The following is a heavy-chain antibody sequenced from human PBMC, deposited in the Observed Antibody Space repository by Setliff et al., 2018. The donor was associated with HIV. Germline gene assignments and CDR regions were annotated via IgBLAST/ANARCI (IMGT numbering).Heavy chain of an antibody. CDR3: ARGGGYDNGRYYLFGMDV. D-gene: IGHD5-12*01. J-gene: IGHJ6*02. CDR1: GFIFSSDN. CDR2: ISSSGRST. V-gene: IGHV3-48*01. Sequence: PGGSLRLSCTASGFIFSSDNMNWIRQGPGRAPEWIAYISSSGRSTYYGDSVKGRFTISRDNVKDLLYLLMSSLRVEDSALYYCARGGGYDNGRYYLFGMDVWGRGTTVTVSS.